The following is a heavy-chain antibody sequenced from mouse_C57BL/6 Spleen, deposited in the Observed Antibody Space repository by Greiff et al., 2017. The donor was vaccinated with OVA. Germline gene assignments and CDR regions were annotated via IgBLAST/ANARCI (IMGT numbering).Heavy chain of an antibody. CDR2: ISNGGGST. J-gene: IGHJ4*01. CDR1: GFTLSDYY. D-gene: IGHD2-2*01. Sequence: EVQLVESGGGLVQPGGSLKLSCAASGFTLSDYYMYWVRQTPEKRLEWVAYISNGGGSTYYPDTVKGRFTISRDNAKNTLYLQMSRLKSEDTAMYYCARQVKGYAMDYWGQGTSVTVSS. CDR3: ARQVKGYAMDY. V-gene: IGHV5-12*01.